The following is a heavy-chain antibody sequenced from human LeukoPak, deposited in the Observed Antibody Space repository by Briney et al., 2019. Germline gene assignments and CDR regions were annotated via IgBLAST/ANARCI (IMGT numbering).Heavy chain of an antibody. Sequence: SETLSLTCAVYGGSFSGYYWSWIRQPPGKGLEWIGEINHSGSTNYNPSLKSRVTISVDTSKNQFSLKLSSVTAADTAVYYCARARPGYCSSTSCYWDYYYMDVWGNGTTVTVSS. V-gene: IGHV4-34*01. CDR3: ARARPGYCSSTSCYWDYYYMDV. D-gene: IGHD2-2*03. CDR1: GGSFSGYY. CDR2: INHSGST. J-gene: IGHJ6*03.